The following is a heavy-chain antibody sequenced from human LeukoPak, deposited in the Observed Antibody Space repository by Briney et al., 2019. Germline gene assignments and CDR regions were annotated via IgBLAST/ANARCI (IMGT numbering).Heavy chain of an antibody. CDR2: ISKDGSYE. Sequence: PGTSLRLSCAASGFTFTKYAVHWVRQAPGKGLEWVALISKDGSYEDYIDSVKGRFTISRDNSKNTVSLQMNTLRGEDTGVYYCARDRGYYDYVWGSYRYRDMDPEYFQHWGQGTLVTVSS. J-gene: IGHJ1*01. D-gene: IGHD3-16*02. CDR3: ARDRGYYDYVWGSYRYRDMDPEYFQH. V-gene: IGHV3-30*03. CDR1: GFTFTKYA.